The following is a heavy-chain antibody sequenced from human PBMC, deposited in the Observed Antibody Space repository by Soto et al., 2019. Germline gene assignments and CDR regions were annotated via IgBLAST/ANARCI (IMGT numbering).Heavy chain of an antibody. CDR2: ISAYNGNT. J-gene: IGHJ4*02. CDR1: GYTFTSYG. CDR3: ARIPFVGVRGVIHLDY. Sequence: ASVKVSCKASGYTFTSYGISWVRQAPGQGLEWMGWISAYNGNTNYAQKLQGRVTMTTDTSTSTAYMELRSLRSDDTAVYYGARIPFVGVRGVIHLDYWGQGTLVTVSS. D-gene: IGHD3-10*01. V-gene: IGHV1-18*01.